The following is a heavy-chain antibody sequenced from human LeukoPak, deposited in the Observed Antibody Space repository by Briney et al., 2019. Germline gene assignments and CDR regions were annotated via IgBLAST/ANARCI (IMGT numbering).Heavy chain of an antibody. D-gene: IGHD6-19*01. CDR3: ARAPVAGTYFDY. V-gene: IGHV3-74*01. J-gene: IGHJ4*02. CDR1: GFTFSSYW. CDR2: INSDGSST. Sequence: GGSLRLSCEASGFTFSSYWMHWVRQAPGKGLVWVSRINSDGSSTSYADSVKGRFTISRDNAKNTLYLQMNSLRAEDTAVYYCARAPVAGTYFDYWGQGTLVTVSS.